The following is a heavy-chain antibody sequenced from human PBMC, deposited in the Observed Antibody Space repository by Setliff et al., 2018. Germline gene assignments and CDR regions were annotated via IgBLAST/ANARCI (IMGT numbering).Heavy chain of an antibody. Sequence: LSLTCAAYGGTFSDYHWTWIRQSPEKGLEWIGEINHHGSTNYNPSLKSRVTISIDTSKDQFSLKLISMTAADTAVYYCARGRNIAARLLDSWGQGTLVTVSS. D-gene: IGHD6-6*01. V-gene: IGHV4-34*01. CDR1: GGTFSDYH. CDR3: ARGRNIAARLLDS. J-gene: IGHJ4*02. CDR2: INHHGST.